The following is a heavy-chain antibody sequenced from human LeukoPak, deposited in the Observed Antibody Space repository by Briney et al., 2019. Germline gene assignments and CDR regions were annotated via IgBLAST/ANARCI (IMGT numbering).Heavy chain of an antibody. D-gene: IGHD2-2*01. Sequence: PSETLSLTCTVSGGSISSYYWSWIRQPAGKGLEWIRRIYTSGSTNYNPSLKSRVTMSVDTSKNQFSLKLSSLTAADTAVYYCARDGCSSTICYAYYYYYMDVWRTGTTVTVSS. CDR2: IYTSGST. CDR3: ARDGCSSTICYAYYYYYMDV. J-gene: IGHJ6*03. V-gene: IGHV4-4*07. CDR1: GGSISSYY.